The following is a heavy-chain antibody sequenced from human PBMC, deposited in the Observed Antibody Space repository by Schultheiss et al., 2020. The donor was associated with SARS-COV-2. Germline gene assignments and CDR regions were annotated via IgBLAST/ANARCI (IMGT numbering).Heavy chain of an antibody. Sequence: ASVKVSCKASGYTFTNNAMEWVRQAPGRGLEWMGWINPNSGGTNYAQKFQGRVTMTRDTSISTAYMELSRLRSDDTAVYYCARDWGAAPNYWGQGTLVTVSS. CDR1: GYTFTNNA. V-gene: IGHV1-2*02. CDR3: ARDWGAAPNY. CDR2: INPNSGGT. J-gene: IGHJ4*02. D-gene: IGHD6-6*01.